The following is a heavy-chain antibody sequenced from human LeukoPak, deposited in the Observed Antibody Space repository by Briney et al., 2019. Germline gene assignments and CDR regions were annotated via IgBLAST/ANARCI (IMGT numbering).Heavy chain of an antibody. J-gene: IGHJ6*03. V-gene: IGHV3-20*04. CDR1: GFTFDDYG. CDR2: INWNGGST. Sequence: TGGSLRLSCAASGFTFDDYGMSWVRQAPGKGLEWVSGINWNGGSTGYADSVKGRFTISRDNAKNSLYLQMNSLRAEDTAMYYCSKAAYSSGWYGYYYMDVWGKGTTVTVSS. CDR3: SKAAYSSGWYGYYYMDV. D-gene: IGHD6-13*01.